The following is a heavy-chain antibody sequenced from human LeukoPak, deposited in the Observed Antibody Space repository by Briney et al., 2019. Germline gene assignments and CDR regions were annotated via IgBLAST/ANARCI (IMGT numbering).Heavy chain of an antibody. CDR2: INPSGGST. Sequence: GASVKVSCKASGYTFTSYYMHWVRQAPGQGLEWMGIINPSGGSTSYAQKFQGRVTMTRDTSTSTVYMELSSLRSEDTAVYYCARGVRASVVVVIWFDPWGQGTLVTVSS. CDR1: GYTFTSYY. CDR3: ARGVRASVVVVIWFDP. D-gene: IGHD3-22*01. J-gene: IGHJ5*02. V-gene: IGHV1-46*01.